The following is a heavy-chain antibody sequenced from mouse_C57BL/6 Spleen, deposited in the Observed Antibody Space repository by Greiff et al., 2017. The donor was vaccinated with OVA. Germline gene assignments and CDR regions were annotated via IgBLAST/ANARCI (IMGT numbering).Heavy chain of an antibody. CDR2: ISDGGSYT. CDR1: GFTFSSYA. V-gene: IGHV5-4*01. Sequence: EVKLEESGGGLVKPGGSLKLSCAASGFTFSSYAMSWVRQTPEKRLEWVATISDGGSYTYYPDNVKGRFTISRDNAKNNLYLQMSHLKSEDTAMYYCARDQDYDEGYYFDYWGQGTTLTVSS. CDR3: ARDQDYDEGYYFDY. J-gene: IGHJ2*01. D-gene: IGHD2-4*01.